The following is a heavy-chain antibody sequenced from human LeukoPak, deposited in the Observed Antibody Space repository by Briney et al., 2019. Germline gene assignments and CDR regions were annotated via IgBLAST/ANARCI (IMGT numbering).Heavy chain of an antibody. Sequence: ASVKVSCKASGGTFSSYAISWVRQAPGQGLEWMGGIIPIFGTANYAQKFQGRVTMTEDTSTDTAYMELSSLRSEDTAVYYCATSLDYYYFDYWGQGTLVTVSS. D-gene: IGHD5-12*01. CDR2: IIPIFGTA. CDR3: ATSLDYYYFDY. V-gene: IGHV1-69*06. CDR1: GGTFSSYA. J-gene: IGHJ4*02.